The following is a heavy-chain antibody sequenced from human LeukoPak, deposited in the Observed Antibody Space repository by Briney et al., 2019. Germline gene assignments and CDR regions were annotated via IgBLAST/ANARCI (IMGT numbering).Heavy chain of an antibody. J-gene: IGHJ3*02. Sequence: SETLSLTCAVYGGSFSGYYWNWIRQPPGKGLEWIGEINHSGSTNYNPSPKSRDTISVDTSKNQFSLKLNSVTAADTAVYYCARRTSDSSGYYYGAFDIWGQGTMVTVSS. CDR2: INHSGST. CDR1: GGSFSGYY. V-gene: IGHV4-34*01. D-gene: IGHD3-22*01. CDR3: ARRTSDSSGYYYGAFDI.